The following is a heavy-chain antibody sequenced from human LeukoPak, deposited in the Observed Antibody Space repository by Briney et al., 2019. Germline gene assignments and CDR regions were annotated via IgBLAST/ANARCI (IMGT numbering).Heavy chain of an antibody. CDR2: ITKNGDKT. V-gene: IGHV3-23*01. J-gene: IGHJ3*02. CDR1: GITFSNSA. Sequence: GGSLRLSCVPSGITFSNSALNWVRQAPGKGLEWVASITKNGDKTYYADSVKGLFTISRDTFRDTLYLQMNSLRAEDTAVYHCVKSAGKDGYRDVFDIWGQGTVVTVSS. D-gene: IGHD5-24*01. CDR3: VKSAGKDGYRDVFDI.